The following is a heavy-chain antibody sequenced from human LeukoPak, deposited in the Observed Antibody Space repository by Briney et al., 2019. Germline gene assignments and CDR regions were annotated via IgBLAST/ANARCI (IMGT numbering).Heavy chain of an antibody. Sequence: GGSLRLSCAASGFTFSSYSMNWVRQAPGKGLEWVSSISRSSSYKYYADSVKGGFTISRDNAKNSLYLQMNSLRAKDTGVNNCSRDVSGYDIFTCYSPYLDHLGQGTLVTVSS. J-gene: IGHJ4*02. CDR2: ISRSSSYK. CDR1: GFTFSSYS. D-gene: IGHD3-9*01. CDR3: SRDVSGYDIFTCYSPYLDH. V-gene: IGHV3-21*01.